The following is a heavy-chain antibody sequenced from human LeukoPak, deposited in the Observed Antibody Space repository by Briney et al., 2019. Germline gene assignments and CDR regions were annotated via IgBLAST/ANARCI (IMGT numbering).Heavy chain of an antibody. CDR3: AKAGRPYYYYYMDV. Sequence: PEGSLRLSCAASGFTFSSYGMHWVRQAPGKGLEWVAFIRYDGSNKYYADSVKGRFTISRDNSKNTLYLQMNSLRAEDTAVYYCAKAGRPYYYYYMDVWGKGTTVTVSS. V-gene: IGHV3-30*02. J-gene: IGHJ6*03. CDR1: GFTFSSYG. CDR2: IRYDGSNK.